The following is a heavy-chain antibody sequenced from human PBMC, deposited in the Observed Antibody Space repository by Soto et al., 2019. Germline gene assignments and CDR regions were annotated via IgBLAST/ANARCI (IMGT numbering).Heavy chain of an antibody. CDR2: IYYSGST. CDR3: ARVNLEWLLTLDY. V-gene: IGHV4-59*01. D-gene: IGHD3-3*01. J-gene: IGHJ4*02. CDR1: GGSISSYY. Sequence: SEPLSLTCTVSGGSISSYYWSWIRQPPGKGREWIGYIYYSGSTNYNPSLKSRVTISVDTSKNQFSLKLSSVTAADTAVYYCARVNLEWLLTLDYWGQGTLVTVSS.